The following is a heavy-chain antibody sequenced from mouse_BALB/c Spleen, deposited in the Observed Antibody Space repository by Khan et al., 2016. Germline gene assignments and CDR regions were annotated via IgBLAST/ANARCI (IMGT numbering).Heavy chain of an antibody. V-gene: IGHV3-8*02. CDR3: ARSVRATMDY. D-gene: IGHD3-1*01. J-gene: IGHJ4*01. CDR2: ISDSGSN. Sequence: EVQLQESGPSLVKPSQTLSLTCSVTDDSITSGYWNWIRKFPGNKLEYMGYISDSGSNYYNPSLKSRISITRDPSKNQYYLQLNSVTTEDTAKYYCARSVRATMDYWGQGTSVTVSS. CDR1: DDSITSGY.